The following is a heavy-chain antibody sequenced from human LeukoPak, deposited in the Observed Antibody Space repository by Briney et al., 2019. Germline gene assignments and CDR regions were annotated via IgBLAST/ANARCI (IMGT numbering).Heavy chain of an antibody. Sequence: PSETLSLTCTVAGGSISNYYWSWIRQPAGKGLEWIGRIHSSGSSKYNPSLESRVTMSIDTSKNQFPLMLRSVTAAHTAVDYSARHLWGAVDYFDYWGQGTLVTVSS. CDR3: ARHLWGAVDYFDY. CDR1: GGSISNYY. J-gene: IGHJ4*02. V-gene: IGHV4-4*07. CDR2: IHSSGSS. D-gene: IGHD6-19*01.